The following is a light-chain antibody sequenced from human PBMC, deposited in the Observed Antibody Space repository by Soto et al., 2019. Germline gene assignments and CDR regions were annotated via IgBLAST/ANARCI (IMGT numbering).Light chain of an antibody. CDR1: HDITSY. V-gene: IGKV1-33*01. J-gene: IGKJ3*01. CDR3: QKCDYLPI. CDR2: DAS. Sequence: DIQMNQSPSSLSASVGDRVTITCQASHDITSYLNWYQHKPGKAPKLLIYDASILEAGVPSRSSGSGSGIDFTFTTSSLQPEDVATYYCQKCDYLPIFGPGTTVDFK.